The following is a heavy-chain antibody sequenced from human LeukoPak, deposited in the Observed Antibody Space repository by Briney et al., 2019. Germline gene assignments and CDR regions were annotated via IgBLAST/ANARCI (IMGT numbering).Heavy chain of an antibody. J-gene: IGHJ4*02. Sequence: GGSLRLSCAASGYTFSDYYMSWIRQAPGKGLEWVSYISSSGSTIYYVDSVKGRFTISRDNAKNSLYLQMNSLRAEDTAVYYCARDQYYDSSGYWGYWGQGTLVTVSS. CDR1: GYTFSDYY. CDR3: ARDQYYDSSGYWGY. CDR2: ISSSGSTI. D-gene: IGHD3-22*01. V-gene: IGHV3-11*04.